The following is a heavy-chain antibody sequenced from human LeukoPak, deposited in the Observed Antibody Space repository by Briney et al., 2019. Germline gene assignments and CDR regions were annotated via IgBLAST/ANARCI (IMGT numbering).Heavy chain of an antibody. V-gene: IGHV4-38-2*01. CDR1: GYSISSGYY. CDR3: VRGVATVVNRFDY. CDR2: IYHSGTT. D-gene: IGHD5-12*01. Sequence: SEXLSLTCAVSGYSISSGYYWGWSRQPPGKGEEGGGSIYHSGTTYYNSSLKRRVTISVDNNKNQFCMNVNSETAADTAVYYCVRGVATVVNRFDYWGQGTLVTVSS. J-gene: IGHJ4*02.